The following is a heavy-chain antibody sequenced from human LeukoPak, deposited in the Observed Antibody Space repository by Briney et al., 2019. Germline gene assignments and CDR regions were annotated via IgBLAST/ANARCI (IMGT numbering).Heavy chain of an antibody. CDR2: IWYDGRNT. CDR3: TRDGLSLTNARFDP. Sequence: PGRSLRLSCAASGFTFSNYAMHWVRQAPGKGLEWVALIWYDGRNTYYAGSVRGRFTISRDNAQNSLYLQMNSLRAEDTAVYYCTRDGLSLTNARFDPWGPGTLVTVSS. V-gene: IGHV3-33*01. CDR1: GFTFSNYA. J-gene: IGHJ5*02. D-gene: IGHD3-3*01.